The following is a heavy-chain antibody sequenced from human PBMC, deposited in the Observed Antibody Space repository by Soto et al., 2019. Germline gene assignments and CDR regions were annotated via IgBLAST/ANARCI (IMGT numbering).Heavy chain of an antibody. D-gene: IGHD3-3*01. CDR2: ISSDSRTI. CDR3: ARIKLVEWFFINVDVYDMDV. CDR1: GFSLSDYA. V-gene: IGHV3-48*02. Sequence: PGGSLRLSCVASGFSLSDYAVNWVRQAPGKGLEWISFISSDSRTIYYADSVEGRFTVSRDNARNSVSLQMDSLRDEDAAVYYCARIKLVEWFFINVDVYDMDVRGQGTPVTVSS. J-gene: IGHJ6*02.